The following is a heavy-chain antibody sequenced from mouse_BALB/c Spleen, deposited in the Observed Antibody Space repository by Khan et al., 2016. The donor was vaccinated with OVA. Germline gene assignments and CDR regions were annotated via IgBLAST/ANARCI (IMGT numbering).Heavy chain of an antibody. CDR1: GYTFTSNT. D-gene: IGHD1-1*01. Sequence: QVQLQQSGAELARPGASVKMSCRASGYTFTSNTMHWVKQRPGQGLEWIGYINPRSGYSNYNQNFKDKATLTADKSSSTAYMQLSSLTSEDSAVYYCARRTTVYVMDYWGQGTSVTVSS. CDR2: INPRSGYS. V-gene: IGHV1-4*01. CDR3: ARRTTVYVMDY. J-gene: IGHJ4*01.